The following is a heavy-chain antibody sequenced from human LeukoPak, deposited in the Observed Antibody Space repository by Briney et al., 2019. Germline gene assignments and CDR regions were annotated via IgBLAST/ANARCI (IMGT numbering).Heavy chain of an antibody. CDR3: ARDGYCSSTSCYARVLYGMDV. CDR2: IIPIFGTA. Sequence: GASVKVSCKASGGTFSIYAISWVRQAPGQGLEWMGGIIPIFGTANYAQKFQGRVTITADESTSTAYMELSSLRSEDTAVYYCARDGYCSSTSCYARVLYGMDVWGQGTTVTVSS. V-gene: IGHV1-69*13. D-gene: IGHD2-2*03. J-gene: IGHJ6*02. CDR1: GGTFSIYA.